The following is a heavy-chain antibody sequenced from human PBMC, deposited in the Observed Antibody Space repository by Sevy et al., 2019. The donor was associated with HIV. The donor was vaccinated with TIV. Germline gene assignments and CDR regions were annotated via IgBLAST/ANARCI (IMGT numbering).Heavy chain of an antibody. V-gene: IGHV3-33*01. CDR2: ILYDGSNK. J-gene: IGHJ1*01. Sequence: GGSPRLSCAASGFTFSSYGIHWVRQAPGKGLEWVAIILYDGSNKYYADSVKGRFTISRDNSKNKVYLQMNSLRAEDTAVYYCARGDSGSYYVYFQHWGQGTLVTVSS. CDR3: ARGDSGSYYVYFQH. D-gene: IGHD1-26*01. CDR1: GFTFSSYG.